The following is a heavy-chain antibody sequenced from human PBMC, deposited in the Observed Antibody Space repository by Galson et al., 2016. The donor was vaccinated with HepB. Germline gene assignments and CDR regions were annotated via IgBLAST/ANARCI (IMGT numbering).Heavy chain of an antibody. CDR3: AKVVGRFGSGGDAFDI. V-gene: IGHV3-33*06. D-gene: IGHD3-10*01. CDR1: GFTFSHYG. J-gene: IGHJ3*02. Sequence: LRLSCAASGFTFSHYGMHWVRQAPGKGLEWVAIIWYDGSREDYLDSVKGRFTISRDNSKNMLYLQINSLRAEDTAVYYCAKVVGRFGSGGDAFDIWGQGTMVTVSS. CDR2: IWYDGSRE.